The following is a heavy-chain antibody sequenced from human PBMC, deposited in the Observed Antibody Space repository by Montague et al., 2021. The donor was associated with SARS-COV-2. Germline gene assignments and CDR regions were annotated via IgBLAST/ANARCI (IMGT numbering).Heavy chain of an antibody. CDR3: ARDRGDIYGGNSAWFDP. Sequence: SETLSHTCTVSGASISTGSDYWTWIRQRPGRGLEWIGNFYYSGGSTYNPSLKSRVTISADTSKNLFSLTLKSVTASDTAVYYCARDRGDIYGGNSAWFDPWGQGTLVTVSS. CDR2: FYYSGGS. D-gene: IGHD4-23*01. V-gene: IGHV4-61*03. J-gene: IGHJ5*02. CDR1: GASISTGSDY.